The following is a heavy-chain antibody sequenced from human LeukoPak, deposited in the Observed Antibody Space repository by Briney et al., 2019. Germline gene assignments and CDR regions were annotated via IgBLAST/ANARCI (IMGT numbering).Heavy chain of an antibody. V-gene: IGHV3-9*01. D-gene: IGHD2-2*01. J-gene: IGHJ5*02. CDR3: ALARYCSSTSCLNWFDP. CDR1: GSTFDDYA. CDR2: ISWNSGSI. Sequence: GGSLRLSCAASGSTFDDYAMHWVRQAPGKGLEWVSGISWNSGSIGYADSVKGRFTISRDNAKNSLYLQMNSLRAEDTALYYCALARYCSSTSCLNWFDPWGQGTLVTVSS.